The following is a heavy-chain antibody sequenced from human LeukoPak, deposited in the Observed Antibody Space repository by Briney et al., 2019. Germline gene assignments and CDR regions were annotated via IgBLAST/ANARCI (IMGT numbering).Heavy chain of an antibody. CDR1: GYTFTSYD. D-gene: IGHD3-10*02. Sequence: ASVKVSCKASGYTFTSYDINWVRQATGQGLEWMGWMNPNSGNTGYAQKFRGRVSMTRDTSISTAYMELSSLRSEDTAVYYCARGPVEAVFGVSTEDWGQGTLVTVSS. V-gene: IGHV1-8*01. CDR3: ARGPVEAVFGVSTED. CDR2: MNPNSGNT. J-gene: IGHJ4*02.